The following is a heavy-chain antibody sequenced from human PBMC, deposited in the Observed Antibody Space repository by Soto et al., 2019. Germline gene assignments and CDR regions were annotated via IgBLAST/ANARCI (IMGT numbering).Heavy chain of an antibody. CDR2: ISYDGSRQ. D-gene: IGHD6-6*01. Sequence: QVQLVESGGGVVQPGRSLRLSCAASGSSLINYDMHWVRQAPGKGLEWVAVISYDGSRQFYPDSVRGRFSVSRDISKSALYLQMSSLRIEDTAIYYCAKGAWYGSSSSSDSWGQGTHVTVSS. CDR1: GSSLINYD. J-gene: IGHJ4*02. V-gene: IGHV3-30*18. CDR3: AKGAWYGSSSSSDS.